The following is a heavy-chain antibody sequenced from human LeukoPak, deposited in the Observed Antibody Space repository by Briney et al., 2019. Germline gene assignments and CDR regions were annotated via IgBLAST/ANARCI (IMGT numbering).Heavy chain of an antibody. Sequence: ASAKVSCKASGYTFTGYYMHWVRQAPGQGLEWMGWINPNSGGTNYAQKFQGRVTMTRDTSISTAYMELSRLRSDDTAVYYCARELRTYYYGSGSYPKLFDYWGQGTLVTVSS. CDR3: ARELRTYYYGSGSYPKLFDY. V-gene: IGHV1-2*02. CDR2: INPNSGGT. J-gene: IGHJ4*02. CDR1: GYTFTGYY. D-gene: IGHD3-10*01.